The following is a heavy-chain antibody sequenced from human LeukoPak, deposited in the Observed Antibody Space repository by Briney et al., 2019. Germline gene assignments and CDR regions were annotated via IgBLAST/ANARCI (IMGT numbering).Heavy chain of an antibody. CDR3: ARDFPGNPTYFDY. CDR1: GYTFTDYY. J-gene: IGHJ4*02. Sequence: GASVKVSCKASGYTFTDYYFHWVRQAPGQGLEWMGYTDPKSGGTNYAQKFQGRVTMTRDTSISTVYMELSGLRSDDTAVYYCARDFPGNPTYFDYWGQGTLVTVSS. V-gene: IGHV1-2*02. CDR2: TDPKSGGT. D-gene: IGHD2/OR15-2a*01.